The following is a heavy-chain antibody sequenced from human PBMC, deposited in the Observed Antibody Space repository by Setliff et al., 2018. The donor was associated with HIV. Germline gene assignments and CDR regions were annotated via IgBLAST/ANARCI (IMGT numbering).Heavy chain of an antibody. Sequence: SETLSLTCTVSGGSISNSRYYWSWIRQPPGKGLEWIGSIYYSGSTYYNPSLKSRVTISVDTSKNQFSLKLSSVTAADAAVYYCARGIGWVGRYGMDVWGQGTTVTVSS. CDR3: ARGIGWVGRYGMDV. CDR2: IYYSGST. D-gene: IGHD1-26*01. J-gene: IGHJ6*02. V-gene: IGHV4-39*01. CDR1: GGSISNSRYY.